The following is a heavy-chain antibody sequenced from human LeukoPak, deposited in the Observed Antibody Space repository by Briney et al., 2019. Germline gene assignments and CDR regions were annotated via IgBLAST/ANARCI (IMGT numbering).Heavy chain of an antibody. V-gene: IGHV4-34*01. D-gene: IGHD4-23*01. CDR2: INHSGST. J-gene: IGHJ6*03. Sequence: ASETLSLTCAVYGGSFSGYYWNWIRQPPGKGLEWIGEINHSGSTNYNPSLKSRVTISVDTSKNQFSLKLNSVTAADTAVYYCATRPTPPYYYYMDVWGKGTTVTVSS. CDR1: GGSFSGYY. CDR3: ATRPTPPYYYYMDV.